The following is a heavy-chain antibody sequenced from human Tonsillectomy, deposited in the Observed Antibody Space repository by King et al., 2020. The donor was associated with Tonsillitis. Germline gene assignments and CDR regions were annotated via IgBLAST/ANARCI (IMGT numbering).Heavy chain of an antibody. CDR1: GYSFTSYW. CDR3: ARGSYYYGSGTYYNLLAFYI. J-gene: IGHJ3*02. Sequence: QLVQSGAEVKKPGESLKISCKGSGYSFTSYWNGWVRQMPGKGLEWMGIIYPGDSDTRDSPSFQGQVTISADKSISTAYLQWSSLKASDTAMYYCARGSYYYGSGTYYNLLAFYIWGQGTMVTVSS. CDR2: IYPGDSDT. V-gene: IGHV5-51*01. D-gene: IGHD3-10*01.